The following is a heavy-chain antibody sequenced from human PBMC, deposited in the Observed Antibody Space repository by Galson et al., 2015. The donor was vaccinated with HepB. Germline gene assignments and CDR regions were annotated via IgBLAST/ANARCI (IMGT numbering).Heavy chain of an antibody. V-gene: IGHV5-10-1*01. CDR2: IDPSDSYT. D-gene: IGHD2-15*01. CDR1: GYSFTTYW. J-gene: IGHJ6*02. CDR3: ARRYCSSGSCSGDHYYYYGMDV. Sequence: QSGAEVKKPGEALRISCKGSGYSFTTYWITWVRQMPGEGLEWMGRIDPSDSYTNYSPSFEGHVTISVDRSSSTAYLQWTSLRASDSGIYYCARRYCSSGSCSGDHYYYYGMDVWCQGTTVTVTS.